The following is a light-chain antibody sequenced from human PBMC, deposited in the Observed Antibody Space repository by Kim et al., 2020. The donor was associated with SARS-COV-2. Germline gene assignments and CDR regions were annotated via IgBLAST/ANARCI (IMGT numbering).Light chain of an antibody. CDR3: QQYKTSPWT. Sequence: ASVGDRVTITCRASQSISSYLAWYQQKPGQAPELLIYKASILESGVPSRFSGSGSGTEFTLTISSLQPDDFASFYCQQYKTSPWTSGQGTKVDIK. CDR1: QSISSY. J-gene: IGKJ1*01. CDR2: KAS. V-gene: IGKV1-5*03.